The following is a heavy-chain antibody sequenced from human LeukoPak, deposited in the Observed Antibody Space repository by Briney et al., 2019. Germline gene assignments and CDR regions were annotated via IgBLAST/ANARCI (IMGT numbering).Heavy chain of an antibody. CDR2: INWNGGST. Sequence: GGSLRLSCAASGFTFDNYVMSWVRQAPGKGLEWVSGINWNGGSTGYADSVKGRFTISRDNAKNSLYLQMNSLRAEDTALYYCARIDTYYYDSSGYYSAFDIWGQGTIVTVSS. D-gene: IGHD3-22*01. CDR1: GFTFDNYV. V-gene: IGHV3-20*04. J-gene: IGHJ3*02. CDR3: ARIDTYYYDSSGYYSAFDI.